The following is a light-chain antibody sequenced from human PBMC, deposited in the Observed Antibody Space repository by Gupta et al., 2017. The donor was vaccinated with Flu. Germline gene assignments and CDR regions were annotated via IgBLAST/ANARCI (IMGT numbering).Light chain of an antibody. CDR1: SGHSSYA. CDR3: QTWGTGIVV. Sequence: QPVLPQSPSASASLGTSVKLTCTLSSGHSSYAIAWHQQQPEKGPRYLMKVNSDGSHSKGDGIPDRFSGSSSGAERYLTISSLQSEDEADYYCQTWGTGIVVFGGGTKLTVL. CDR2: VNSDGSH. V-gene: IGLV4-69*01. J-gene: IGLJ2*01.